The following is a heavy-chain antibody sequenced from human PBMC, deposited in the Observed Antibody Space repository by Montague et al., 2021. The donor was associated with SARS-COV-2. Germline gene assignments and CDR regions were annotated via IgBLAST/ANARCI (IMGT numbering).Heavy chain of an antibody. CDR1: GGSISSSNYY. Sequence: SETLSLTCTVSGGSISSSNYYWGWIRQPPGKGLEWIGSIYYSGSTYYNSSLKSRVTISVDTSKNQSSLKLSSVTAADTAVYYCASPTYYYDGSGSDAFDIWGQGTMVTVSS. J-gene: IGHJ3*02. V-gene: IGHV4-39*01. CDR2: IYYSGST. D-gene: IGHD3-22*01. CDR3: ASPTYYYDGSGSDAFDI.